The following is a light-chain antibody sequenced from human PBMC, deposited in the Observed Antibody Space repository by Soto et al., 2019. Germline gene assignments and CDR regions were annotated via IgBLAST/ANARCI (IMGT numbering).Light chain of an antibody. J-gene: IGLJ2*01. Sequence: QSALTQPRSVSGSPGQSVTISCTGTSSDVGDYNYVSWYQQHPGKAPKLMIYDVSKRPSGVPDRFSGSKSGNTASLTISGLQAEDEAEYYCCSYAGSYNVVFGGGTKVTVL. CDR3: CSYAGSYNVV. CDR2: DVS. CDR1: SSDVGDYNY. V-gene: IGLV2-11*01.